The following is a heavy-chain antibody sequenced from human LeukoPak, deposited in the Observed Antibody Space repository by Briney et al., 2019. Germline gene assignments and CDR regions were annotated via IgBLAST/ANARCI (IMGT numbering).Heavy chain of an antibody. V-gene: IGHV3-21*01. J-gene: IGHJ6*03. CDR1: GFTFSSYS. CDR2: ISSSSSYI. Sequence: PGGSMRLSCAASGFTFSSYSMNWVRQAPGKGLEWVSSISSSSSYIYYADSVKGRFTISRDNPKNSLYLQMNSLRDEDTAVYYCARDRVTIFGVVIINDYYYYMDVWGKGTTVTVSS. CDR3: ARDRVTIFGVVIINDYYYYMDV. D-gene: IGHD3-3*01.